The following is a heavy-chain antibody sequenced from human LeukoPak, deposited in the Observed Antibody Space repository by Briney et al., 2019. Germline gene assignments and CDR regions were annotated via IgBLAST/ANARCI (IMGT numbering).Heavy chain of an antibody. D-gene: IGHD3-9*01. Sequence: GASVKVSCKVSGYTLTELSMHWVRQAPGKGLEWMGGFDPEDGETIYAQKFQGRVTMTEDTSTDTAYMELSSLRSEDTAVYYCATDVLRYFDWLGKGSLDAFDIWGQGTMVTVSS. V-gene: IGHV1-24*01. CDR3: ATDVLRYFDWLGKGSLDAFDI. J-gene: IGHJ3*02. CDR2: FDPEDGET. CDR1: GYTLTELS.